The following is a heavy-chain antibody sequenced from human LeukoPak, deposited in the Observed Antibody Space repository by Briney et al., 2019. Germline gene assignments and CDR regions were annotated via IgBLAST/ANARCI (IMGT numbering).Heavy chain of an antibody. CDR3: ARGPDYGDYKINDY. CDR1: GYTFTSYG. CDR2: MNPNSGNT. D-gene: IGHD4-17*01. V-gene: IGHV1-8*03. Sequence: ASVKVSCKASGYTFTSYGISWVRQAPGQGLEWMGWMNPNSGNTGYAQKFQGRVTITRNTSISTAYMELSSLRSEDTAVYYCARGPDYGDYKINDYWGQGTLVTVSS. J-gene: IGHJ4*02.